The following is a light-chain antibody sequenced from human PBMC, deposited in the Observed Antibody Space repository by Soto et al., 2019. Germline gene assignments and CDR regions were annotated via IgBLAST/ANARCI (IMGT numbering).Light chain of an antibody. Sequence: LTQAPGTLSLSPGERATLSCRASQTVNSRHLNWYQHKPGQAPRLLIYGASIRATGIPDRFSGSRSGADVSLTITRLEPEDSAVYYCQQFDDSRPAFTFGQGTKLEI. CDR3: QQFDDSRPAFT. J-gene: IGKJ2*01. CDR1: QTVNSRH. CDR2: GAS. V-gene: IGKV3-20*01.